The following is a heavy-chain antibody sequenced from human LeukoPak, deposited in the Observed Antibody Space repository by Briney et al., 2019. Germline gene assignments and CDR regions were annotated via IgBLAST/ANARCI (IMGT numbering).Heavy chain of an antibody. Sequence: SETLSLTCTVYAGSISSGGSCWSRIRQPPGKGLEWIGYICRSGSADYNPSRKSRVTISVDRSKNQFALKLSSVTAADTAGYYCARKILPSYGSGSHYDYWGQGTLVTVSS. CDR2: ICRSGSA. J-gene: IGHJ4*02. CDR1: AGSISSGGSC. D-gene: IGHD3-10*01. CDR3: ARKILPSYGSGSHYDY. V-gene: IGHV4-30-2*01.